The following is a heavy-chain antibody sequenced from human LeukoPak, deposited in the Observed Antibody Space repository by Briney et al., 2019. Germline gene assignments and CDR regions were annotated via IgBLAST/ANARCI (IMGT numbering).Heavy chain of an antibody. V-gene: IGHV3-49*04. CDR2: IRSKAYGGTT. J-gene: IGHJ4*02. CDR3: TRGPKNTYYYGPLDY. Sequence: PGRSLRLSCTASGFTFGDYAMSWVRQAPGKGLEWVGFIRSKAYGGTTEYAASVKGRFTISRDDSKSIAYLQMNSLKTEDTAVYYCTRGPKNTYYYGPLDYWGQGTLVTVSS. CDR1: GFTFGDYA. D-gene: IGHD3-10*01.